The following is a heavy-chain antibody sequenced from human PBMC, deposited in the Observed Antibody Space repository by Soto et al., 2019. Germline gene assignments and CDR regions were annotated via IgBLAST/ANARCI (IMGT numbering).Heavy chain of an antibody. CDR3: ARRLVVVAATPNRYYYRCIDV. J-gene: IGHJ6*02. V-gene: IGHV1-69*13. D-gene: IGHD2-15*01. Sequence: SVKVSCKASGGTFSSYAISWVRQAPGQGLEWMGGIIPIFGTANYAQKFQGRVTITADESTSTAYMELSSLRSEDTAVYYCARRLVVVAATPNRYYYRCIDVWDQGTTVTVSS. CDR1: GGTFSSYA. CDR2: IIPIFGTA.